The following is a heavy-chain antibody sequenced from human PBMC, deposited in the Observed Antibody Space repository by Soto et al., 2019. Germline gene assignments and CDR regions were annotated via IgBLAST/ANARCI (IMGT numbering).Heavy chain of an antibody. Sequence: GGSLRLSCAASGFTVSSNYMSWVRQAPGKGLEWVSVIYSGGSTYYADSVKGRFTISRDNSKNTVYLQMNSLRAEDTAVYYCARDSSSSGLFDYWGQGTLVTVSS. D-gene: IGHD6-6*01. CDR2: IYSGGST. J-gene: IGHJ4*02. CDR1: GFTVSSNY. CDR3: ARDSSSSGLFDY. V-gene: IGHV3-66*01.